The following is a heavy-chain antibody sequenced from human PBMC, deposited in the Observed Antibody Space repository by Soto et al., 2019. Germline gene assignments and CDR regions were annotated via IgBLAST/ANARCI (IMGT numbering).Heavy chain of an antibody. CDR2: ISSSSSTI. J-gene: IGHJ4*02. V-gene: IGHV3-48*01. CDR3: ARDLNYGLFDY. Sequence: TGGSLRLSCAASGFTLSDFSMHWVRQAPGKGLEWVSYISSSSSTIYYADSVKGRFTISRDNAKNSLYLQMNSLRAEDTAVYYCARDLNYGLFDYWGQGTLVTVSS. CDR1: GFTLSDFS. D-gene: IGHD4-17*01.